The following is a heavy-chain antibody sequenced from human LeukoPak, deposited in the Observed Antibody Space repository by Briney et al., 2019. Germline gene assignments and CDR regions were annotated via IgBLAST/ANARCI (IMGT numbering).Heavy chain of an antibody. CDR2: ISSSSSYI. CDR1: GFTFSSYS. CDR3: AREPLGSSKFYFDY. Sequence: PGGSLRLSCAASGFTFSSYSMNWVRQAPGKGLEWVSSISSSSSYIYYADSVKGRFTISRDNAKNSLYLQMNSLRVEDTAVYYCAREPLGSSKFYFDYWGQGTLVTVSS. V-gene: IGHV3-21*01. D-gene: IGHD6-13*01. J-gene: IGHJ4*02.